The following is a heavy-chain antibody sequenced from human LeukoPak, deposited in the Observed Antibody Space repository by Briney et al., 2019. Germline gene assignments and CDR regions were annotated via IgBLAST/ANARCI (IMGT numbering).Heavy chain of an antibody. V-gene: IGHV3-30*04. CDR3: ARDYSGMDAFDI. Sequence: SGGSLRLSCAASGFTFSSYAMHWVRQAPGKGLEWVAVISYDGSNKYYADSVKGRFTISRDNSKNTLYLQMNSLRAEDTAVYYCARDYSGMDAFDIWGQGTMVTVSS. D-gene: IGHD2-15*01. CDR2: ISYDGSNK. J-gene: IGHJ3*02. CDR1: GFTFSSYA.